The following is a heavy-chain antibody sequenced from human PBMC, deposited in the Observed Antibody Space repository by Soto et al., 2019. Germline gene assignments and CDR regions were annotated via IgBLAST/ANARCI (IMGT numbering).Heavy chain of an antibody. CDR1: GYTFIGYY. D-gene: IGHD3-22*01. Sequence: ASVKVSCKTSGYTFIGYYLNWVRQAPGQGLEWMGWVNPHTGGTHYAQKFDGRVTMTRDTSTYTAYMELSGLKFDDTATYYCARQGYHYDTYSFGYWGQGTLVTVSS. V-gene: IGHV1-2*02. J-gene: IGHJ4*02. CDR3: ARQGYHYDTYSFGY. CDR2: VNPHTGGT.